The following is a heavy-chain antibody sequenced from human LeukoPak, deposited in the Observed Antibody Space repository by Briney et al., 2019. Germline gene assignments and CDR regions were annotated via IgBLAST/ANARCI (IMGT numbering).Heavy chain of an antibody. J-gene: IGHJ4*02. CDR2: IEGDGSEK. D-gene: IGHD6-19*01. CDR1: GFTFSSFW. Sequence: GGSLRLSCAASGFTFSSFWMNWVRHTPGKGLEWVANIEGDGSEKNYMDSVKGRFTVSRDNAKKSLHLQMNSLRAEDTGVYYCAGGSGWLIDYWGQGTLVTVSS. V-gene: IGHV3-7*03. CDR3: AGGSGWLIDY.